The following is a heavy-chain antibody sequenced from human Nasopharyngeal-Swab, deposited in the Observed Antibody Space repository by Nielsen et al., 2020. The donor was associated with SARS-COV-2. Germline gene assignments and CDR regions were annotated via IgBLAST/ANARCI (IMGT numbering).Heavy chain of an antibody. Sequence: SQTLSLTCAVYGGSFTPYSWIWIRQPPGKGLEWIGEINHIGSTNYNTYNPSLNSRVTISLATSKNQFSLTLTSVTAADPAIYVCARGRYYGDYDYWGQGALVTVSS. J-gene: IGHJ4*02. V-gene: IGHV4-34*01. CDR3: ARGRYYGDYDY. CDR1: GGSFTPYS. CDR2: INHIGST. D-gene: IGHD4-17*01.